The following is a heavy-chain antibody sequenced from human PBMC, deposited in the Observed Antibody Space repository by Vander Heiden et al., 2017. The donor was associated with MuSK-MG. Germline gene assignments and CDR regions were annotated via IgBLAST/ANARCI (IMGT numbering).Heavy chain of an antibody. CDR2: IYYSGIT. D-gene: IGHD3-3*01. CDR3: ARDQVPFGGGIRYYYGMDV. V-gene: IGHV4-39*07. CDR1: GGSFSSTSDY. Sequence: QLQLEESGPGVVRPSETLSLTCRVSGGSFSSTSDYWGWVRQSPGKGLEWIGSIYYSGITKYSPSLKSRVTISIDTSKKQFSLRLTSVTAADTAVYYCARDQVPFGGGIRYYYGMDVWGQGTTVTVSS. J-gene: IGHJ6*02.